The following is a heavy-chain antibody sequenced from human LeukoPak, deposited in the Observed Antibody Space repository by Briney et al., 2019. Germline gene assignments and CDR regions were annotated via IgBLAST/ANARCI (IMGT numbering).Heavy chain of an antibody. CDR2: IRYDGSNK. Sequence: GGSLRLSCAASGFTFSSYGMHWVRQAPGKGLEWVAFIRYDGSNKYYADSVKGRFTISRDNSKNTLYLQMNSLRAEDTAVYYCAKSDLRRITIFGVAQGDAFDIWGQGTMVTVSS. J-gene: IGHJ3*02. D-gene: IGHD3-3*01. CDR3: AKSDLRRITIFGVAQGDAFDI. V-gene: IGHV3-30*02. CDR1: GFTFSSYG.